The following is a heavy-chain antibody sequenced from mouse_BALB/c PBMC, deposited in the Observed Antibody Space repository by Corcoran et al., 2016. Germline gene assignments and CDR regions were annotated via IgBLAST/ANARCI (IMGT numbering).Heavy chain of an antibody. CDR1: GYSFTGYY. CDR2: ISCYNGAT. V-gene: IGHV1S34*01. CDR3: ARSGDGYYVGY. J-gene: IGHJ2*01. Sequence: LVKTGDSVKISCKASGYSFTGYYMHWVKQSPGKSLEWSGYISCYNGATSYNQKFKGKATFTVDTSSSTAYMQFNSLTSEDSAVYYCARSGDGYYVGYWGQGTTLTVSS. D-gene: IGHD2-3*01.